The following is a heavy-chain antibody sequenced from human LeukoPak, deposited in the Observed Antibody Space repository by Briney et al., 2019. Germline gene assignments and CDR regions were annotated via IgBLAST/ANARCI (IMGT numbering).Heavy chain of an antibody. D-gene: IGHD5-12*01. CDR1: GGSISSSSYY. J-gene: IGHJ5*02. CDR3: ARIYSGYAERLVSGFNWFDP. CDR2: IYYSGST. Sequence: KPSETLSLTCTVSGGSISSSSYYWGWIRQPPGKGLEWIGSIYYSGSTYYNPSLKSRITIEEDTSKSQVSLKLSSVTAADTAVYYCARIYSGYAERLVSGFNWFDPWGQGTLVTVSS. V-gene: IGHV4-39*07.